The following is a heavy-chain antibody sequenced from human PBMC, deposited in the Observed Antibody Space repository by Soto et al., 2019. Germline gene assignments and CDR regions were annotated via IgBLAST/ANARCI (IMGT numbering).Heavy chain of an antibody. CDR1: GGTFSSYT. CDR3: ARGLEMAPFAFDI. Sequence: QVQLVQSGAEVKKPGSSVKVSCKASGGTFSSYTISWVRQAPGQGLEWMGRIIPILGIANYARKFQGRVTITADKSTSTADMELSSLRSEDTAVYYCARGLEMAPFAFDIWGQGTMVTVSS. D-gene: IGHD5-12*01. V-gene: IGHV1-69*02. J-gene: IGHJ3*02. CDR2: IIPILGIA.